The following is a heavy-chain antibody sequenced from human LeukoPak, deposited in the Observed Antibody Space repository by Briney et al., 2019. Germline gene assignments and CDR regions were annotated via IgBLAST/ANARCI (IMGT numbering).Heavy chain of an antibody. D-gene: IGHD3-10*01. J-gene: IGHJ6*03. V-gene: IGHV4-39*01. CDR3: ARQISDYYYYYIDV. CDR1: GGSISSSHYY. CDR2: IYYSGTT. Sequence: SETLSLTCTVSGGSISSSHYYWGWIRQTPGKGLEWIGTIYYSGTTYYNPSLESRAAISEDTSKNQFSLTLRSVTAADTAVYYCARQISDYYYYYIDVWGKGTTVTVSS.